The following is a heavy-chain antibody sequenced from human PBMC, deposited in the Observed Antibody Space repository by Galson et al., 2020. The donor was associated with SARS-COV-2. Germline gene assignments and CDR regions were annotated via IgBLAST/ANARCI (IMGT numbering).Heavy chain of an antibody. CDR3: ARADEGYDYVWEVYYYYMYV. J-gene: IGHJ6*03. V-gene: IGHV4-38-2*01. CDR2: MYQDGNT. CDR1: GSSISRGYS. D-gene: IGHD3-16*01. Sequence: SQTLSLTCAVSGSSISRGYSWGWIRQPPGKGLEWIGTMYQDGNTYYNPSLKSRVTISVDTSKNQFSLKLTSVTAADTAVYYCARADEGYDYVWEVYYYYMYVWGKGTTVIISS.